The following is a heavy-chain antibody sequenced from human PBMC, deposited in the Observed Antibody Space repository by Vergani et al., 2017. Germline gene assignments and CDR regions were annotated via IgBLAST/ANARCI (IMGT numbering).Heavy chain of an antibody. Sequence: QVQLQESGPGLVKPSQTLSLTCTVSGASINNDFYYWHWIRQPAGKGLEWIGRIYVSGITDYNSSLQSRVSMSVDTSKNQFSLRLTSVTAADTAVYYCARDNKQRRPRAFDLWVQGTMVTVSS. V-gene: IGHV4-61*02. D-gene: IGHD2/OR15-2a*01. CDR3: ARDNKQRRPRAFDL. CDR1: GASINNDFYY. J-gene: IGHJ3*01. CDR2: IYVSGIT.